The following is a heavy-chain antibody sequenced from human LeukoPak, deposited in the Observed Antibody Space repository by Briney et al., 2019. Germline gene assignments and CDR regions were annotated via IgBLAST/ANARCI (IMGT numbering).Heavy chain of an antibody. D-gene: IGHD2-15*01. J-gene: IGHJ6*03. CDR1: GFTFSSYA. V-gene: IGHV3-23*01. Sequence: GGSLRLSCAASGFTFSSYAMSWVRQAPGKGLEWVSAISGSGGSTYYADSVKGHFTISRDNSKNTLYLQMNSLSAEDTAVYYCAKNGDRGAYCSGGTCYPYYYYYMDVWGEGTTVTISS. CDR2: ISGSGGST. CDR3: AKNGDRGAYCSGGTCYPYYYYYMDV.